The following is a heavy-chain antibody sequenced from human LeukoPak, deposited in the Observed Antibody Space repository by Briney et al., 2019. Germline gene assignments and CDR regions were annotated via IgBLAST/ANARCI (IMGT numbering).Heavy chain of an antibody. D-gene: IGHD6-19*01. V-gene: IGHV3-21*01. CDR3: ARDTSGWYHGMDV. CDR2: ISSSSSYI. CDR1: GFTFSSYA. J-gene: IGHJ6*02. Sequence: GGSLRLSCAASGFTFSSYAMSWVRQPPGKGLEWVSAISSSSSYIHYADSVKGRFTISRDNAKNSLYLQMNSLRADDTAVYYCARDTSGWYHGMDVWGQGTTVTVSS.